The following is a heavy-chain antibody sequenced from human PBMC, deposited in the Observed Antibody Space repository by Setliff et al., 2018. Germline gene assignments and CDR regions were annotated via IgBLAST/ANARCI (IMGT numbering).Heavy chain of an antibody. V-gene: IGHV1-8*03. J-gene: IGHJ6*01. Sequence: GASVKVSCKASGYTFMSYDINWVRQAAGQWLEWVGWMDPNSGNTAYGRKFQDRVTITRNTSISTAYMERSSLRSEDTAVYYCARERAYDGLNYGMDVWG. CDR3: ARERAYDGLNYGMDV. D-gene: IGHD3-22*01. CDR2: MDPNSGNT. CDR1: GYTFMSYD.